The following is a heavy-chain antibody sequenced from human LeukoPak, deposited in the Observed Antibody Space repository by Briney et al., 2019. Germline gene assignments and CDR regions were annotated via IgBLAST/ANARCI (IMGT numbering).Heavy chain of an antibody. Sequence: PGGSLRLSCAASGFTLDDYGMSWVRQAPGKGLEWVSGINWNGGSTGYADSVKGRLTISRDNAKNSLYLQMNSLRAEDTALYYCARDPEYYYDSSGYYFNDAFDIWGQGTMVTVSS. CDR2: INWNGGST. J-gene: IGHJ3*02. CDR3: ARDPEYYYDSSGYYFNDAFDI. D-gene: IGHD3-22*01. V-gene: IGHV3-20*04. CDR1: GFTLDDYG.